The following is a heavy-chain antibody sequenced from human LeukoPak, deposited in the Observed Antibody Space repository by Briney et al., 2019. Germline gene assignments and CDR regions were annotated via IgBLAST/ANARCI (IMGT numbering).Heavy chain of an antibody. CDR2: ISGSGGST. CDR3: AREGRCSSSSGGGCFDY. D-gene: IGHD6-6*01. J-gene: IGHJ4*02. Sequence: PGGSLRLSCAASGFTFSSYAMSWVRQAPGKGLEWVSAISGSGGSTYYADSVKGRFTISRDNAKNPLYLRMSSLRAEDTAVYYCAREGRCSSSSGGGCFDYWGQGTLVTVSS. V-gene: IGHV3-23*01. CDR1: GFTFSSYA.